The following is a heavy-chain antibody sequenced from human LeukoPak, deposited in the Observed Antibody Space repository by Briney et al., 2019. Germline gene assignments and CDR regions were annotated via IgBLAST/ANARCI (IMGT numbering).Heavy chain of an antibody. CDR1: GFTFSSYS. D-gene: IGHD2-15*01. J-gene: IGHJ4*02. Sequence: GGSLRLSCAASGFTFSSYSMNWVRQAPGKGLEWVSSISSSSSYIYYADSVKGRFTISRDNAKNSLYLQMNSLRAEDTAVYYCARALWVAPAGLDYWGQGTLVTVSS. CDR2: ISSSSSYI. V-gene: IGHV3-21*01. CDR3: ARALWVAPAGLDY.